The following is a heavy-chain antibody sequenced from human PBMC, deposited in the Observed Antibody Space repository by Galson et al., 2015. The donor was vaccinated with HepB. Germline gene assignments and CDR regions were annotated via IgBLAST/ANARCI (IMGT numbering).Heavy chain of an antibody. J-gene: IGHJ6*02. V-gene: IGHV1-24*01. CDR3: ATASSSWYDPAYYYYGMDV. Sequence: SVKVSCKVSGYTLTELSMHWVRQAPGKGLEWMGGFDPEDGGTIYALKFQGRVTMTEDTSTDTAYMEPSSLRSEDTAVYHCATASSSWYDPAYYYYGMDVWGQGTTVTVSS. D-gene: IGHD6-13*01. CDR1: GYTLTELS. CDR2: FDPEDGGT.